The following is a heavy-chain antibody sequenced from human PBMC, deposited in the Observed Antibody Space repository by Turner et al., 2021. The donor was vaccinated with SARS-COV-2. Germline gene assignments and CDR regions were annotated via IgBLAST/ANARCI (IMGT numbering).Heavy chain of an antibody. J-gene: IGHJ5*02. CDR1: GASIGTSRNY. D-gene: IGHD3-22*01. V-gene: IGHV4-39*01. CDR3: ARHDSRITNIIVVPRNWFDP. CDR2: INYSGLT. Sequence: QLQLQEAGPGLAKASETLSLTCTVSGASIGTSRNYGGWIRQPSGKGLDWMGSINYSGLTYYKSSLKSRVTISVDTSKNQISLKLSTVTAADTAKYYCARHDSRITNIIVVPRNWFDPWGQGTLVTVSS.